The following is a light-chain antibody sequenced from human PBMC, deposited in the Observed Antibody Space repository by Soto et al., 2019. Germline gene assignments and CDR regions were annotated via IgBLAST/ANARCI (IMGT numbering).Light chain of an antibody. CDR1: QRVYSW. Sequence: DFHMTQSPSTLSASVEDRVTITCRTSQRVYSWLAWYQQKPGKAPKLLIFDDSILQSGVPSRFNGSASGTEFTLTISSLQPDYFATYYCQHYGGLYTFGQGTKLEIK. V-gene: IGKV1-5*01. CDR2: DDS. J-gene: IGKJ2*01. CDR3: QHYGGLYT.